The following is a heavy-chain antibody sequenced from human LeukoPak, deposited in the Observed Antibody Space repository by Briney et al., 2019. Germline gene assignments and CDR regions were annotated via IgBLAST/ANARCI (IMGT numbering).Heavy chain of an antibody. CDR1: GYTFTNYG. CDR3: ARRVAVARRDAFDI. Sequence: ASVKVSCKASGYTFTNYGISWVRQAPGQGLEWMGWISSYNGNTNYAQKLQGRVTMSTDTSTGTAHMELRSLRSDDTAVYYCARRVAVARRDAFDIWGQGTMVTVSS. CDR2: ISSYNGNT. J-gene: IGHJ3*02. V-gene: IGHV1-18*01. D-gene: IGHD6-19*01.